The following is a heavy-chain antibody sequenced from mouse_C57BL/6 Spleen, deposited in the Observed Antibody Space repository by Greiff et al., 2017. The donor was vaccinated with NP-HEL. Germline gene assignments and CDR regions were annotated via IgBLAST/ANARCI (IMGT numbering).Heavy chain of an antibody. D-gene: IGHD1-1*01. V-gene: IGHV5-4*03. J-gene: IGHJ1*03. CDR1: GFTFSSYA. CDR2: ISDGGSYT. Sequence: EVKLMESGGGLVKPGGSLKLSCAASGFTFSSYAMSWVRQTPEKRLEWVATISDGGSYTYYPDNVKGRFTISRDNAKNNLYLQMSHLKSEDTAMYYCASPYYGSSYYHWYFDVWGTGTTVTVSS. CDR3: ASPYYGSSYYHWYFDV.